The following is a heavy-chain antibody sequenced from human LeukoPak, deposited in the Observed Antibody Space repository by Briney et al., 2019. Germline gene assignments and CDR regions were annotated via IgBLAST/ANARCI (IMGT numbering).Heavy chain of an antibody. J-gene: IGHJ4*02. CDR2: ISYDGSNK. Sequence: GGSLRLSCAAPGFTFSSYAMHWVRQAPGKGLEWVAVISYDGSNKYYADSVKGRFTIPRDNSKNTLYLQMNSLRAEDTAVYYCARDLDGGNSGGYWGQGTLVTVSS. V-gene: IGHV3-30*04. D-gene: IGHD4-23*01. CDR3: ARDLDGGNSGGY. CDR1: GFTFSSYA.